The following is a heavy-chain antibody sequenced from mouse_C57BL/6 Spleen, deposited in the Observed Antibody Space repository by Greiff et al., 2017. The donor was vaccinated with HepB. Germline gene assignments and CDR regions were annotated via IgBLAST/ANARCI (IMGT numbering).Heavy chain of an antibody. V-gene: IGHV2-2*01. CDR1: GFSFTSYG. CDR2: IWSGGST. Sequence: QVQLKQSGPGLVQPSQSLSITCTVSGFSFTSYGVHWVRQSPGKGLEWLGVIWSGGSTDYNAAFISRLSISKDNSKSQVFFKRNSLQAADTAIYYCARNPLDSSGYHFDYWGQGTTLTVSS. CDR3: ARNPLDSSGYHFDY. J-gene: IGHJ2*01. D-gene: IGHD3-2*02.